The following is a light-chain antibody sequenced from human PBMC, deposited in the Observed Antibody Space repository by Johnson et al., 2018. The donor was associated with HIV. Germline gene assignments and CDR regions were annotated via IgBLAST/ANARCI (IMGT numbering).Light chain of an antibody. CDR2: DND. CDR3: ETWDSSLSGV. V-gene: IGLV1-51*01. Sequence: QSVLTQPPSVSAAPGQKVTISCFGSDSNIGNNYVSWYQQVPGTAPKLLIYDNDKRPSGIPDRFSGSKSGTSATLGITGLQTGDEADYYCETWDSSLSGVFGTGTTVTVL. J-gene: IGLJ1*01. CDR1: DSNIGNNY.